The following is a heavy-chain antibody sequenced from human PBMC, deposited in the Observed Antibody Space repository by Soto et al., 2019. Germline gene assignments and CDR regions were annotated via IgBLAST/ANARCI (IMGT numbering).Heavy chain of an antibody. J-gene: IGHJ4*02. CDR2: IYYSGST. D-gene: IGHD3-10*01. Sequence: SETLSLTCTVSGGSISSSSYYWGWIRQPPGKGLEWIGSIYYSGSTYYNPSLKSRVTVSVDTSKNQFSLKLSSVTAADTAVYFCARTYGSGSYYIPYWGQGTQVTVS. CDR3: ARTYGSGSYYIPY. CDR1: GGSISSSSYY. V-gene: IGHV4-39*01.